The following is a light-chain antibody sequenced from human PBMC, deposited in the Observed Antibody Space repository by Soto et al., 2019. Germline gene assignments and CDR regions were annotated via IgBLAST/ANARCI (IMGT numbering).Light chain of an antibody. J-gene: IGLJ3*02. CDR1: SSNIGSNY. CDR3: AAWDDSLSARL. Sequence: QAVVTQPPSASGTPGQRVTISCSGSSSNIGSNYVYWYQQLPGTAPKLLIYRNNQRPSGVPDRFSGSMSGTSASLAISGLRSEDEADYYCAAWDDSLSARLFGGGTKVTVL. CDR2: RNN. V-gene: IGLV1-47*01.